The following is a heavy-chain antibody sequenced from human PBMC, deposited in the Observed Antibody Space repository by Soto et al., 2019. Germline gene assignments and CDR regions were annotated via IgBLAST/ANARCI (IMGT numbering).Heavy chain of an antibody. CDR2: IHYSGYT. D-gene: IGHD2-8*02. V-gene: IGHV4-39*02. J-gene: IGHJ4*02. CDR3: ARDKITGLFDY. CDR1: GGSISSSTYY. Sequence: PSETLSLTCTVSGGSISSSTYYWGWIRQPPGKGLEWLGSIHYSGYTHYNPSLKSRVSISVDTSKNQFSLKLTSVTAADTAVYYCARDKITGLFDYWGQGTLVTVSS.